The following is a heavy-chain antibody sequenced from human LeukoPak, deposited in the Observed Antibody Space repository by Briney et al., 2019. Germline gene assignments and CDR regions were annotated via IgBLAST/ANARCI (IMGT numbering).Heavy chain of an antibody. D-gene: IGHD3-22*01. J-gene: IGHJ4*02. CDR1: GGTFSSYA. V-gene: IGHV1-69*13. CDR2: IIPIFGTA. CDR3: ARARLLGSSGNFDY. Sequence: GASVKVSCTASGGTFSSYAISWVRQAPGQGLEWMGGIIPIFGTANYAQKFQGRVTITADESTSTAYMELSSLRSEDTAVYYCARARLLGSSGNFDYWGQGTLVTVSS.